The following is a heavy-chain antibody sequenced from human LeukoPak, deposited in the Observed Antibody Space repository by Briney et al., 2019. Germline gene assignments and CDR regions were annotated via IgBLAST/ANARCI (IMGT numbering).Heavy chain of an antibody. CDR3: ARGRASAFDV. Sequence: SQTLALTCAIPGDSVSTSGVACNWVRQSPSRGLEWLGRTYYTSKWNTDYAVSVKSRIVVNPDTSKNQFSLQLNSVTSEDTAVYYCARGRASAFDVWGQGTMVTVSS. CDR1: GDSVSTSGVA. J-gene: IGHJ3*01. CDR2: TYYTSKWNT. D-gene: IGHD6-25*01. V-gene: IGHV6-1*01.